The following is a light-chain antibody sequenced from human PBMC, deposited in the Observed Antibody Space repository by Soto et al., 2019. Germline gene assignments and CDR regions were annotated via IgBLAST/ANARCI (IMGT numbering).Light chain of an antibody. V-gene: IGKV3-11*01. CDR1: QSVSSY. CDR3: QQHNQWPIT. Sequence: EIVLTQSPATLSSSPWERATLSCMASQSVSSYLAWYQQKPGQAPRLLIYYISTRATGIPARFSGSGSGTEFTLTINSLQSEDSAVYYCQQHNQWPITFGQGTRLEIK. CDR2: YIS. J-gene: IGKJ5*01.